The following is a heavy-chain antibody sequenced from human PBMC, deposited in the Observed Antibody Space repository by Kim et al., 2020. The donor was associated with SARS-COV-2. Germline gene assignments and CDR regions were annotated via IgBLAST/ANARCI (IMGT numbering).Heavy chain of an antibody. CDR1: GFTFSSYG. CDR2: ISYDGSNK. D-gene: IGHD3-10*01. J-gene: IGHJ4*02. V-gene: IGHV3-33*05. Sequence: GGSLKLSCAASGFTFSSYGMHWVRQAPGKGLEWVAVISYDGSNKYYADSVKGRFTISRDNSKNTLYLQMNSLRAEDTAVYYCARDRITMVRGVMDYWGQGTLVTVSS. CDR3: ARDRITMVRGVMDY.